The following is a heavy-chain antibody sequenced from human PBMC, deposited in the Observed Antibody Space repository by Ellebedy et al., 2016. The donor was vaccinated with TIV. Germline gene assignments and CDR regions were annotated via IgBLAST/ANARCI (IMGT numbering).Heavy chain of an antibody. V-gene: IGHV3-66*01. Sequence: GESLKISCAASGFTFSNAWMTWVRQAPGKGLEWVSVIYSGGSTYYADSVKGRFTISRDNAKNSLYLQMNSLRAEDTAVYYCAGRAYNWNDGSLFDYWGQGTLVTVSS. J-gene: IGHJ4*02. D-gene: IGHD1-1*01. CDR1: GFTFSNAW. CDR2: IYSGGST. CDR3: AGRAYNWNDGSLFDY.